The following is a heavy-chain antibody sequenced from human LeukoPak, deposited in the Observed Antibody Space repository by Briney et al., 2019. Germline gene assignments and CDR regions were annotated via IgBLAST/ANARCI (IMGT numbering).Heavy chain of an antibody. CDR2: VFTSGAT. CDR1: VSGDPISNYY. Sequence: PSETLSLTCTISVSGDPISNYYWSWIRQPAGKGLEYIGRVFTSGATDYNPSLKSRVTMSIDMSKSHFSLRVNSATAADTAVYYCARAREYGDFFDYWGQGTLVTVSS. J-gene: IGHJ4*02. D-gene: IGHD4-17*01. CDR3: ARAREYGDFFDY. V-gene: IGHV4-4*07.